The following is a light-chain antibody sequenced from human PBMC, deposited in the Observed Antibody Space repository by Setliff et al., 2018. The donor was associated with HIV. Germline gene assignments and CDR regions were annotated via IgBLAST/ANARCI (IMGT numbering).Light chain of an antibody. CDR2: AVS. J-gene: IGLJ1*01. CDR1: SSDVAGYDY. CDR3: SSYTSSSTFV. V-gene: IGLV2-14*01. Sequence: QSALTQPASVSGSPRQSITISCTGTSSDVAGYDYVSWYQQHPGKAPKLMIYAVSKRPSGVSNRFSGSKSGDTASLTISGLQAEDDADYYCSSYTSSSTFVFATGTKVTVL.